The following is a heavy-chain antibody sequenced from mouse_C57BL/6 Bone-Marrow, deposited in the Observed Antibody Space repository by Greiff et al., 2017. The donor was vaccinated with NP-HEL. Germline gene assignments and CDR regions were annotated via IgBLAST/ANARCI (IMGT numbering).Heavy chain of an antibody. Sequence: EVQLVESGEGLVKPGGSLKLSCAASGFTFSSYAMSWVRQTPEKRLEWVAYISSGGDYIYYADTVKGRFTISRDNARNTLYLQMSSLKSEDTAMYYCTRELGIYYGYGWFAYWGQGTLVTVSA. D-gene: IGHD2-2*01. V-gene: IGHV5-9-1*02. CDR3: TRELGIYYGYGWFAY. J-gene: IGHJ3*01. CDR1: GFTFSSYA. CDR2: ISSGGDYI.